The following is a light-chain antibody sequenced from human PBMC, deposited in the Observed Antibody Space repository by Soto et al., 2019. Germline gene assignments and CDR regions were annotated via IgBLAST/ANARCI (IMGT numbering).Light chain of an antibody. Sequence: DIQMTQSPSSLSASVGDRVTITCRASQNFGSYLNWYQQKPGKAPKLLIYGAFNLQSGVPSRFSGDGSGTDFTLTISSLQPEDFATYYCQQSYSATKTFGQGTKVEIK. V-gene: IGKV1-39*01. CDR3: QQSYSATKT. CDR2: GAF. CDR1: QNFGSY. J-gene: IGKJ1*01.